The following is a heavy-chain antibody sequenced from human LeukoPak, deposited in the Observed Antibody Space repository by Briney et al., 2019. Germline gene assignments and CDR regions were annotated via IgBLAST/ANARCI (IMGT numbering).Heavy chain of an antibody. CDR1: GYTFTGYY. D-gene: IGHD1-26*01. CDR3: ARALGVGATMLYYYYYMDV. CDR2: INPNSGGT. V-gene: IGHV1-2*02. J-gene: IGHJ6*03. Sequence: GASVKVSCKASGYTFTGYYMHWVRQAPGQGLEWMGWINPNSGGTNYAQKFQGRVTITADKSTSTAYMELSSLRSEDTAVYYCARALGVGATMLYYYYYMDVWGKGTTVTVSS.